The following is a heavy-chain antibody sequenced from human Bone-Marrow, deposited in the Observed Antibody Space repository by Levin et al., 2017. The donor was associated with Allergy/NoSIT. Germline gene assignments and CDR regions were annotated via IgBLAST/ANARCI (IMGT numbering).Heavy chain of an antibody. CDR2: ITWNRGNK. CDR3: AKDMSGAGSNLDY. V-gene: IGHV3-9*01. J-gene: IGHJ4*02. CDR1: GFNIDDYA. Sequence: GGSLRLSCAASGFNIDDYAMHWVRQVPGKGLEWVSGITWNRGNKDYADSVKGRFTISRDNAKNSLYLQMNSLRIEDTAFYYCAKDMSGAGSNLDYWGQGPLVTVSS. D-gene: IGHD6-19*01.